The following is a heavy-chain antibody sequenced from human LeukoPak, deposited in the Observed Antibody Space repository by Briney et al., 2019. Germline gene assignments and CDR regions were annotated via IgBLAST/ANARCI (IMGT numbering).Heavy chain of an antibody. CDR1: GFSFGNYG. V-gene: IGHV3-30*18. Sequence: PGRSLRLSCAGTGFSFGNYGMHWVRQAPGKGLEWVAVISYDGSNKYYADPVKGRFTISRDNSKNTLYLQMNSLRAEDTAVYYCAKDPHFGDYPYYFDYWDQGTLVTVSS. J-gene: IGHJ4*02. CDR2: ISYDGSNK. CDR3: AKDPHFGDYPYYFDY. D-gene: IGHD4-17*01.